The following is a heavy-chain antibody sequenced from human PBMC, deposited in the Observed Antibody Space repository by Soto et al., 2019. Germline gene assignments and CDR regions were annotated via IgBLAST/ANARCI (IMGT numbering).Heavy chain of an antibody. D-gene: IGHD3-10*01. Sequence: EVQLVESGGDLVQPGGSLRLSCSASGITGSSYWMSWVRQAPGKGLEWVANIKQDGSEKYYVDSVKGRFTISRDNAKNSPYLQMNGLRPEYPAMYYCGIADRGFSAYGRVGAFDIWGQGTMVTVSS. V-gene: IGHV3-7*05. J-gene: IGHJ3*02. CDR1: GITGSSYW. CDR2: IKQDGSEK. CDR3: GIADRGFSAYGRVGAFDI.